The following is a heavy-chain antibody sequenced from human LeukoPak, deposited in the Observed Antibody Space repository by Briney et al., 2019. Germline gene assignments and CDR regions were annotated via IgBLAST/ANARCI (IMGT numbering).Heavy chain of an antibody. J-gene: IGHJ4*02. CDR1: GYTFTSYG. CDR2: INPSGGST. Sequence: ASVKVSCKASGYTFTSYGISWVRQAPGQGLEWMGIINPSGGSTSYAQKFQGRVTMTRDTSTSTVYMELSSLRSEDTVVYYRARDQEYCGGDCYSSYFDYWGQGTLVTVSS. D-gene: IGHD2-21*02. CDR3: ARDQEYCGGDCYSSYFDY. V-gene: IGHV1-46*01.